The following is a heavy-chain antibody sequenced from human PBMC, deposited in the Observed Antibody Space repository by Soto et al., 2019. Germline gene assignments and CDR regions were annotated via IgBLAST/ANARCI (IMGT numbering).Heavy chain of an antibody. CDR3: ARELGAYYGSGSYYTGGAFDI. J-gene: IGHJ3*02. V-gene: IGHV3-11*01. Sequence: QVQLVESGGGWVKPGGSRRLSCAASGSTSSAYYMSWIRQAPGKGLEWVSYISSSGSTIYYADSVKGRFTISRDNAKNSLYLQMNSLRAEDTAVYYCARELGAYYGSGSYYTGGAFDIWGQGTMVTVSS. D-gene: IGHD3-10*01. CDR1: GSTSSAYY. CDR2: ISSSGSTI.